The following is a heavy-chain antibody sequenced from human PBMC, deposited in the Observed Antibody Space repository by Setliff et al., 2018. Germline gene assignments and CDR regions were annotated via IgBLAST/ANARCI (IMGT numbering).Heavy chain of an antibody. D-gene: IGHD1-26*01. CDR3: ARSLAGATYSVYFDY. J-gene: IGHJ4*02. Sequence: GESLKISCKGSGYSFSNFWIGWVRQIPGKGLEWMGIIYPGDSHTRYSPSFQGQVTMSADKSINTAYLQWSNLKASDTAIYYCARSLAGATYSVYFDYWGQGARVTVSS. CDR1: GYSFSNFW. CDR2: IYPGDSHT. V-gene: IGHV5-51*01.